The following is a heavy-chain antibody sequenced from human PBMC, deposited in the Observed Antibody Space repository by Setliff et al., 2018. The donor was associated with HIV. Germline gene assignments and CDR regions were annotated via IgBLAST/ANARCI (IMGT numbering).Heavy chain of an antibody. D-gene: IGHD1-26*01. J-gene: IGHJ3*02. CDR3: ARDRAGRIVGATNDAFDI. CDR2: IKQDGSEK. V-gene: IGHV3-7*01. CDR1: GFTFSNYW. Sequence: GGSLRLSCAASGFTFSNYWMTWVRQAPGKGLEWVANIKQDGSEKYYVDSVKGRLAISRDNAKNSLYLQMNSLRAEDTAVYYCARDRAGRIVGATNDAFDIWGQGTMVTVSS.